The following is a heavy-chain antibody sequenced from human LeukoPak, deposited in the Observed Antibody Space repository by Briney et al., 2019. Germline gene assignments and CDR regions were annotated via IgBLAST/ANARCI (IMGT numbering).Heavy chain of an antibody. D-gene: IGHD2-15*01. CDR3: ARSSGGSYSYS. V-gene: IGHV3-74*01. Sequence: GGSLRLSCAASGFTFSGYWMHWVRQAPGKGLVRVSRSNIDGSSTSYADSVKGRFTISRDNAKNTLYPQMNSLRAEDTAVYYCARSSGGSYSYSWGQGTLVTVSS. CDR1: GFTFSGYW. CDR2: SNIDGSST. J-gene: IGHJ4*02.